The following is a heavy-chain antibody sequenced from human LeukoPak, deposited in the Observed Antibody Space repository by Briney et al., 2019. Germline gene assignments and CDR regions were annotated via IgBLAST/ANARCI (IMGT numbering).Heavy chain of an antibody. CDR3: AQDLYYDFWSGYWAPSFDY. Sequence: QPGGSLRLSCAASGFTFDDYAMHWVRQAPGKGLEWVSGISWNSGSIGYADSVKGRFTISRDNAKNSLYLQMNSLRAEDTALYYCAQDLYYDFWSGYWAPSFDYWGQGTLVTVSS. D-gene: IGHD3-3*01. CDR1: GFTFDDYA. J-gene: IGHJ4*02. V-gene: IGHV3-9*01. CDR2: ISWNSGSI.